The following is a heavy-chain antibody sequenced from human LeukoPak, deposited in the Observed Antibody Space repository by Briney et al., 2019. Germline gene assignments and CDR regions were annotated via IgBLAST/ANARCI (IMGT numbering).Heavy chain of an antibody. D-gene: IGHD1-26*01. CDR1: GFTVSSNY. CDR2: IYSGGST. CDR3: ARGRGGSAWDLFDY. J-gene: IGHJ4*02. Sequence: PGGSLRLSCAASGFTVSSNYMSWVRQAPGKGLEWVSVIYSGGSTYYADSVKGRFTISRDNSKNTLYLQMNSLRAEDTAVYYCARGRGGSAWDLFDYWGQGTLVTVSS. V-gene: IGHV3-53*01.